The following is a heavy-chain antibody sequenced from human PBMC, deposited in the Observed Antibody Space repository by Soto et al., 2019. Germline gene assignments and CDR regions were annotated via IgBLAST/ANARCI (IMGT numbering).Heavy chain of an antibody. J-gene: IGHJ4*02. Sequence: QVQLVQSGAEEKKPGASVKVSCKASGYTFTSYAMHWVRQAPGQRLEWMGWINAGNGNTKYSQKFQGRVTITRDTSASTSYMKLSSTRSEDTAVYYCARGIALPTPLDYWGQGTLVTVSS. CDR3: ARGIALPTPLDY. CDR1: GYTFTSYA. D-gene: IGHD6-13*01. V-gene: IGHV1-3*05. CDR2: INAGNGNT.